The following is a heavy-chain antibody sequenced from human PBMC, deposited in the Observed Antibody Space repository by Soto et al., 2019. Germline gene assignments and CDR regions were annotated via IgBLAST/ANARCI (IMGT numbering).Heavy chain of an antibody. V-gene: IGHV3-15*07. CDR1: GFTFSNAW. J-gene: IGHJ4*02. CDR2: IKSKTDGGTT. D-gene: IGHD3-22*01. CDR3: TTWDYYDSGDYY. Sequence: GGSLRLSCAASGFTFSNAWVNWVRQAPGKGLEWVGRIKSKTDGGTTDYAAPAKDRFTISRDDSKNTLYLQMNSLKTEDTAVYYCTTWDYYDSGDYYWGQGTLVTVSS.